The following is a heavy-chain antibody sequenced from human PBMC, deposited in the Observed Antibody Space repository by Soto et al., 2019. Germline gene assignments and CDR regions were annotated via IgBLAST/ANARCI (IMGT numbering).Heavy chain of an antibody. J-gene: IGHJ4*02. CDR2: ISGSGGST. D-gene: IGHD4-17*01. Sequence: GGSLRLSCAASGFTFSSYAMSWVRQAPGKGLEWVSAISGSGGSTYYADSVKGRFTISRDNSKNTLYLQMNSLRAEDTAVYYCAKARGRSTVTTDFDYWGQGTLVTVSS. V-gene: IGHV3-23*01. CDR3: AKARGRSTVTTDFDY. CDR1: GFTFSSYA.